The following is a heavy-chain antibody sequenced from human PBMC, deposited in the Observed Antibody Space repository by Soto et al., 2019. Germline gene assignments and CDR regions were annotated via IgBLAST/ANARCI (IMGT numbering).Heavy chain of an antibody. J-gene: IGHJ6*02. Sequence: QVQLVQSGAEVKKPGASVKVSCKASGYTFTSYDINWVRQATGQGLAWMGWMNPNSGNTGYAQKSPGRVTMTRNTSISTAYMELSSLRSEDTAVYYCAREMGSQLVWDEDVWGQGTTVTVSS. CDR2: MNPNSGNT. CDR3: AREMGSQLVWDEDV. CDR1: GYTFTSYD. D-gene: IGHD6-13*01. V-gene: IGHV1-8*01.